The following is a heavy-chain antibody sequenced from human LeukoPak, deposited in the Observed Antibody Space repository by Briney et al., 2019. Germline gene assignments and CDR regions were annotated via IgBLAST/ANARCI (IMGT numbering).Heavy chain of an antibody. CDR1: GFTFSSYD. CDR2: ISSGSSYT. Sequence: GGSLRLSCAASGFTFSSYDMHWVRQAPGKGLEWVSSISSGSSYTYYADSVKGRFTISRDNAKNSLYLQMNSLRTEDTAVYYCAGSDTTGYTPREWDYWFFDRWGRGTLVTVSS. J-gene: IGHJ2*01. D-gene: IGHD1-1*01. V-gene: IGHV3-21*01. CDR3: AGSDTTGYTPREWDYWFFDR.